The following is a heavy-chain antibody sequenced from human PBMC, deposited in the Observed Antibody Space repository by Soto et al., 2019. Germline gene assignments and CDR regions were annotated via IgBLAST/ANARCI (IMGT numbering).Heavy chain of an antibody. J-gene: IGHJ4*02. Sequence: QVQLQESGPGLVKPSQTLSLTCTVSGGSIRSGDSYWTWIRQYPGTGVEWIGYIYYSGSAYYNPSLKSRVTISVDTSRSQFSLKLSSVTAADTAVYYCARTFYYGSGTSDYWGQGTLVTVSS. CDR1: GGSIRSGDSY. D-gene: IGHD3-10*01. CDR3: ARTFYYGSGTSDY. CDR2: IYYSGSA. V-gene: IGHV4-31*03.